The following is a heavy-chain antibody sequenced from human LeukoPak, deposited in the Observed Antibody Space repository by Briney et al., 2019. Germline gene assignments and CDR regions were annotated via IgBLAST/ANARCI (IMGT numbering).Heavy chain of an antibody. CDR2: ITNSGSSI. J-gene: IGHJ4*02. CDR3: AKDGKEALDY. D-gene: IGHD1-26*01. CDR1: GFTFSDYY. V-gene: IGHV3-11*04. Sequence: GGSLRLSCAASGFTFSDYYMSWIRQAPGKGLEWVSYITNSGSSIYYADSVKGRFTISRDNSKNTLYLQMNSLRAEDTAVYYCAKDGKEALDYWGQGTLATVSS.